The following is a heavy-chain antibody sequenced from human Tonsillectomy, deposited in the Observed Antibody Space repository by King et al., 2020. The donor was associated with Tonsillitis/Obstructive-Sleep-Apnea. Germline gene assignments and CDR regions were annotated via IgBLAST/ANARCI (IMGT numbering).Heavy chain of an antibody. V-gene: IGHV5-10-1*03. J-gene: IGHJ5*02. D-gene: IGHD3-16*01. Sequence: VQLVESGAEVKKPGESLRISCKVSGYSFTTFWISWVRQMPGKGLEWMGRIDPSGSYINYSPSFQGHVTISVDKSISTAYLQWSSLKASDTAIYYCLWGSISNNWFDPWGQGTLVTVSS. CDR2: IDPSGSYI. CDR1: GYSFTTFW. CDR3: LWGSISNNWFDP.